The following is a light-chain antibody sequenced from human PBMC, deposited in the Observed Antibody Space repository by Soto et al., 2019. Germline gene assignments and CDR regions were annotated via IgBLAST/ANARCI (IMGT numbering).Light chain of an antibody. CDR2: DVS. CDR3: SSYSSSSPYV. CDR1: SSDVGDYNY. Sequence: QSALTQPASVSGSPGQSITISCTGTSSDVGDYNYVSWYQQHPGKAPKLMIYDVSNRPSGVSNRFSGSKSGNTASLTISGLQAEDEADYYCSSYSSSSPYVFGTGTKLPVL. J-gene: IGLJ1*01. V-gene: IGLV2-14*01.